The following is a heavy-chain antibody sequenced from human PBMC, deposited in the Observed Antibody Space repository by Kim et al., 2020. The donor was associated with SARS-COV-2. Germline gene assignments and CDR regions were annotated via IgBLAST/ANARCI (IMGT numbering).Heavy chain of an antibody. CDR1: GGSISSSSYY. CDR3: ARVKKQQLVHYYFDY. Sequence: SETLSLTCTVSGGSISSSSYYWGWIRQPPGKGLEWIGSIYYSGSTYYNPSLKSRVTISVDTSKNQFSLKLSSVTAADTAVYYCARVKKQQLVHYYFDYWGQGTLVTVSS. CDR2: IYYSGST. D-gene: IGHD6-13*01. J-gene: IGHJ4*02. V-gene: IGHV4-39*07.